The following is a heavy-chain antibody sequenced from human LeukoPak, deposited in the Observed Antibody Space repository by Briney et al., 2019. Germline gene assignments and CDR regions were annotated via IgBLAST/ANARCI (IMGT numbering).Heavy chain of an antibody. CDR1: GGSISSGGYY. CDR3: ARTRHPKLGQYYFDY. J-gene: IGHJ4*02. CDR2: IYHSGST. Sequence: SETLSLTCTVSGGSISSGGYYWSWIRQPPGKGLEWIGYIYHSGSTYYNPSLKSRVTISVDRSKNQFSLKLSSVTAADTAVYYCARTRHPKLGQYYFDYWGQGTLVTVSS. D-gene: IGHD7-27*01. V-gene: IGHV4-30-2*01.